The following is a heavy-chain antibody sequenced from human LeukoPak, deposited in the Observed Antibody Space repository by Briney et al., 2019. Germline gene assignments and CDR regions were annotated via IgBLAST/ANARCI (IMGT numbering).Heavy chain of an antibody. CDR3: ARGRITIFGAYYGMDV. J-gene: IGHJ6*02. Sequence: SETLSLTCAVYGGSFSGYYWSWIRQPPGKGLEWIGEINHSGSTNYNPSLKSRVTISVDTSKNQFSLKLSSVTAADTAAYYCARGRITIFGAYYGMDVWGQGTLVTVSS. V-gene: IGHV4-34*01. D-gene: IGHD3-3*01. CDR2: INHSGST. CDR1: GGSFSGYY.